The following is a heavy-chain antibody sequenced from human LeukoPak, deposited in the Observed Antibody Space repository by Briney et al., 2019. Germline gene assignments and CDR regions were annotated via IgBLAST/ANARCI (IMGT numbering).Heavy chain of an antibody. CDR3: ARLRGYTYGNPGY. Sequence: SETLSLTCTVSGGSISSSSSYYWGWIRQPPGKGLEWIGSIYYTGDTYYDSSLKSRVTISVDTSKNQFALKLTSVTAADTALYYCARLRGYTYGNPGYWGQGSLVTVSS. CDR1: GGSISSSSSYY. J-gene: IGHJ4*02. V-gene: IGHV4-39*01. D-gene: IGHD5-18*01. CDR2: IYYTGDT.